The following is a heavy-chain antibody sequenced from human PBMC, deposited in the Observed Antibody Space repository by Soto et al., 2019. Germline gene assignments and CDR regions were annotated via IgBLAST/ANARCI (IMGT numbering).Heavy chain of an antibody. CDR1: GGSFSGYY. CDR3: ASSSLYGMDV. Sequence: SETLSLTCAVYGGSFSGYYWSLIRQPPGKGLEWIGEINHSGSTNYNPSLKSRLIISIDTSKNQFSLKVGSVTAADTAVYYCASSSLYGMDVWGQGTTVTFYS. CDR2: INHSGST. V-gene: IGHV4-34*01. J-gene: IGHJ6*02.